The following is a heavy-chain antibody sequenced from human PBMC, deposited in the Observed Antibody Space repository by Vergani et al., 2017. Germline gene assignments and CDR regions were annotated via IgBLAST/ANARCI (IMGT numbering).Heavy chain of an antibody. V-gene: IGHV1-18*01. CDR3: ARVVPRRYSYVYYYGMDV. D-gene: IGHD5-18*01. J-gene: IGHJ6*02. CDR2: ISAYNGNT. Sequence: QVQLVQSGAEVKTPGASVTVSCKASGYTFTSYGISWVRQAPGQGLEWMGWISAYNGNTNYAQKLQGRVTMTTDTSTSTAYMELRSLRSDDTAVYYCARVVPRRYSYVYYYGMDVWGQGTTVTVSS. CDR1: GYTFTSYG.